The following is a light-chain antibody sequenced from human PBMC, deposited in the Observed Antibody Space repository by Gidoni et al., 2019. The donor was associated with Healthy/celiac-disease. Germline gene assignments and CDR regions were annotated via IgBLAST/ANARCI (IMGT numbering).Light chain of an antibody. J-gene: IGLJ2*01. Sequence: QSVLTQPPSASGTPGQGVTISCSGSSSTIGTNYVYWYQQLPGTAPKLLIYRNNQRPSGFPDRFSGSKSGTSASLAISGLRSEDEADYYCAAWDDSLSGVVFGGGTKLTVL. CDR3: AAWDDSLSGVV. CDR1: SSTIGTNY. CDR2: RNN. V-gene: IGLV1-47*01.